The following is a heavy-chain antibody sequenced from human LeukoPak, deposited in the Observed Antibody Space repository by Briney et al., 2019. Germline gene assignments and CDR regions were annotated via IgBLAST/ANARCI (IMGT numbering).Heavy chain of an antibody. D-gene: IGHD6-13*01. CDR2: FDPEDGET. V-gene: IGHV1-24*01. Sequence: ASVKVSCKVSGYTLTELSMHWVRQAPGKGLEWMGGFDPEDGETIYAQKFQGRVTMTEDTSTDTAYMELSSLRSEDTAVYYCAALLAAAGLNIDWFDPWGQGTLVTVSP. J-gene: IGHJ5*02. CDR3: AALLAAAGLNIDWFDP. CDR1: GYTLTELS.